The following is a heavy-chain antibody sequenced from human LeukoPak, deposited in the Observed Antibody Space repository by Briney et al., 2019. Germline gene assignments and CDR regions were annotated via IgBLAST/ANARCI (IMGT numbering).Heavy chain of an antibody. CDR3: ARGRGYGGNKRGVYYYYYGMDV. V-gene: IGHV4-34*01. J-gene: IGHJ6*02. CDR2: INHSGST. Sequence: SETLSLTCAVYGGSFSGYYWSWIRQPPGKGLEWIGEINHSGSTNYNPSLKSRVTISVDTSKNQFSLKLSSVTAADTAVYYCARGRGYGGNKRGVYYYYYGMDVWGQGTTVTVSS. CDR1: GGSFSGYY. D-gene: IGHD4-23*01.